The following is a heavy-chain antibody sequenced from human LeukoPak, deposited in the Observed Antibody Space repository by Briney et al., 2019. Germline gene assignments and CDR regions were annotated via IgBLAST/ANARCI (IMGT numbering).Heavy chain of an antibody. CDR2: IYYSGST. V-gene: IGHV4-59*01. J-gene: IGHJ4*02. Sequence: SETLSLTCTVSGGSISSYYWSWIRQPPGKGLEWIGYIYYSGSTNYNPSLKSRFTISVDTSKNQFSLKLSSVTAADTAVYYCARLSPGAARDFDYWGQGTLVTVSS. CDR1: GGSISSYY. D-gene: IGHD6-6*01. CDR3: ARLSPGAARDFDY.